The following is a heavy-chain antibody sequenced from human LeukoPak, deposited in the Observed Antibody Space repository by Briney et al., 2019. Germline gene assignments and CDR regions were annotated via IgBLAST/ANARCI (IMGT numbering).Heavy chain of an antibody. Sequence: PGGSLRLSCAASGFIFSNHGMHWVRQAPGKGLEWVAVTSYDGSRRYYADSVKGRFTISRDNSENTLYLQVNSLRAEDRAVYYCATRYYYDSSGYQVALDIWGQGTMVTVSS. V-gene: IGHV3-30*03. D-gene: IGHD3-22*01. J-gene: IGHJ3*02. CDR3: ATRYYYDSSGYQVALDI. CDR1: GFIFSNHG. CDR2: TSYDGSRR.